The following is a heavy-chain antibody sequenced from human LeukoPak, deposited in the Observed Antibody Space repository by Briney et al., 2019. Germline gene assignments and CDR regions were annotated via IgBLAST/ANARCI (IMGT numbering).Heavy chain of an antibody. CDR3: ARAPYGGNSGLNYFDY. CDR2: IIPIFGTA. CDR1: GGTFSSYA. Sequence: SVKVSCKASGGTFSSYAISWVRQAPGQGLEWMGGIIPIFGTANYAQKFQGRVTITTDESTSTAYMELSSLRSEDTAMYYCARAPYGGNSGLNYFDYWGQGTLVTVSS. J-gene: IGHJ4*02. D-gene: IGHD4-23*01. V-gene: IGHV1-69*05.